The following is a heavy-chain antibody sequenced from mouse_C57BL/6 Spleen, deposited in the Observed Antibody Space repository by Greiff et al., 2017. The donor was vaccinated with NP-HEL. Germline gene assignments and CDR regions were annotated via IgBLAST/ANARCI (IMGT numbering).Heavy chain of an antibody. CDR3: ARTTTVVADDYFDY. CDR2: IYPGGGYT. D-gene: IGHD1-1*01. J-gene: IGHJ2*01. V-gene: IGHV1-63*01. CDR1: GYTFTNYW. Sequence: VKLMESGAELVRPGTSVKMSCKASGYTFTNYWIGWAKQRPGHGLEWIGDIYPGGGYTNYNEKFKGKATLTADKSSSTAYMQFSSLTSEDSAIYYCARTTTVVADDYFDYWGQGTTLTVSS.